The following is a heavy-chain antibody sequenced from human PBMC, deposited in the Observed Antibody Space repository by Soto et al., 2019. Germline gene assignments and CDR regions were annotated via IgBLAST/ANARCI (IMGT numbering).Heavy chain of an antibody. D-gene: IGHD1-26*01. V-gene: IGHV3-33*01. CDR1: GFTFSNHG. CDR3: ARGRGSGSSYQLDY. Sequence: QVQLVESGGGVVQPGRSLRLSCAASGFTFSNHGMHWVRQAPGKGLEWVARIYYDGSNEYYADSVKGRFTISRDDSKNTVYLQMSSVRVEDTCVYYCARGRGSGSSYQLDYWGQGTLVTVSS. CDR2: IYYDGSNE. J-gene: IGHJ4*02.